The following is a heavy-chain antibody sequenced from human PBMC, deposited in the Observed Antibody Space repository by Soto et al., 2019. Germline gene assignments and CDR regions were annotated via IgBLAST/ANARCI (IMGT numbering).Heavy chain of an antibody. V-gene: IGHV4-59*08. D-gene: IGHD3-10*01. CDR1: SGPSRSHN. CDR3: VRQGIGDLRGVVDV. Sequence: QVQLQQSGPGLVKPSETLSLTCTVSSGPSRSHNWGWIRQPPGGGLEWIGYIYHTGDTSSNPSLSSRVPTSADTTTNHIPLTLRPGPAAATAVYYWVRQGIGDLRGVVDVWGQGNRVSVSS. CDR2: IYHTGDT. J-gene: IGHJ6*01.